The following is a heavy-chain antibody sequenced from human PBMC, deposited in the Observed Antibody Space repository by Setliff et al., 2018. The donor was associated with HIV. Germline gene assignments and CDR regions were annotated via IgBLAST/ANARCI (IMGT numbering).Heavy chain of an antibody. CDR2: VRFDGNDK. CDR3: ASGGYDI. D-gene: IGHD3-10*01. Sequence: GGSLRLSCAASGIIFSNYGMHWVRQAPGKGLEWVAYVRFDGNDKYYRDSVKGRFTISRDNHKKTLSLQMNSLRGDDTAVYFCASGGYDIWGQGTMVTVSS. V-gene: IGHV3-30*02. J-gene: IGHJ3*02. CDR1: GIIFSNYG.